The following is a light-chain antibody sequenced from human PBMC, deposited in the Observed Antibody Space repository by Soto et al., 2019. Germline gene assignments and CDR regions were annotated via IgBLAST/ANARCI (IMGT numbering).Light chain of an antibody. CDR2: GAS. J-gene: IGKJ1*01. CDR3: QQRAYWPWT. Sequence: EIVLTQSPTTLSLSPGQRATLSCRASRSVSTLLAWYQQKPGQAPRLLIYGASNRATDIPARFSGSGYGTDFTLTISSLEPEDFAVFYCQQRAYWPWTFGQGTKVEI. CDR1: RSVSTL. V-gene: IGKV3-11*01.